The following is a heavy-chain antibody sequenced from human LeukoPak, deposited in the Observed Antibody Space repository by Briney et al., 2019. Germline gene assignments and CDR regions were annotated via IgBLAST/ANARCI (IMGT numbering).Heavy chain of an antibody. CDR3: ARAQYYDFWSGYYSSY. D-gene: IGHD3-3*01. Sequence: GGSLRLSCAASGFTFSGYWMSWVRQAPGKGLEWVANIKQDGSEKYYVDSVKGRFTISRDNAKNSLYLQMNSLRAEDTAVYYCARAQYYDFWSGYYSSYWGQGTLVTVSS. CDR1: GFTFSGYW. J-gene: IGHJ4*02. V-gene: IGHV3-7*01. CDR2: IKQDGSEK.